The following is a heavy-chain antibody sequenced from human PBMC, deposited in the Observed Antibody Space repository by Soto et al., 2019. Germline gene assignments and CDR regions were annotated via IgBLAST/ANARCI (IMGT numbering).Heavy chain of an antibody. CDR1: GFNLNNAW. Sequence: PGGSLRLSCAASGFNLNNAWVSWVRQAQGKGLEWIGHIKSETDSGTTDYAAPVKGRFTISRDGSDNTLYLQMNSLKTEDTALYYCTTIVLMVYANAPASLFDVWGQAIMVTV. CDR2: IKSETDSGTT. CDR3: TTIVLMVYANAPASLFDV. V-gene: IGHV3-15*01. J-gene: IGHJ3*01. D-gene: IGHD2-8*01.